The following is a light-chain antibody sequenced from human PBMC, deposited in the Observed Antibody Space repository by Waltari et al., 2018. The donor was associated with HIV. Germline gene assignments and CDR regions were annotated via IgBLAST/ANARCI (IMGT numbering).Light chain of an antibody. Sequence: QPVLTQPPSASASLGASVTLSCTLSSGNSHYKADWYQQRHGRGPRFVMRVGTGGIVGSNGDGSPDRLSVLGSGLNRYLTIKNIQEEDGSDDHCGAEHGSGSNLVVVFGGGTKLTVL. J-gene: IGLJ2*01. V-gene: IGLV9-49*01. CDR3: GAEHGSGSNLVVV. CDR1: SGNSHYK. CDR2: VGTGGIVG.